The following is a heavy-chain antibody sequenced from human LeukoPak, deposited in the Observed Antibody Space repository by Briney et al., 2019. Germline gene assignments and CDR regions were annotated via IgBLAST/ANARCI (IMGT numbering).Heavy chain of an antibody. D-gene: IGHD2-2*01. CDR2: ISGSGGGT. J-gene: IGHJ4*02. CDR3: AKDGYCSSTNCYPAPY. Sequence: GGSLRLSCAASGFTFSSYAMSWVRQAPGKGLEWVSGISGSGGGTYYADSVKGRFAISRDNSKNTLSLQMNSLRAEDTAVCYCAKDGYCSSTNCYPAPYWGQGTLVTVSS. CDR1: GFTFSSYA. V-gene: IGHV3-23*01.